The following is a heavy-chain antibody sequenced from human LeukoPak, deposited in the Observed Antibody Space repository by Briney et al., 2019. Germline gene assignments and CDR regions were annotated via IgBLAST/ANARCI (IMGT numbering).Heavy chain of an antibody. Sequence: GASVKVSCKASGYTFTSYGISWVRQAPGQGLEWMGWISAYNGNTNYAQKLQGRVTMTTDTSTSTAYMELRSLRPDDTAVCYCARTYCSSTSCYSPEFVYWGQGTLVTVSS. J-gene: IGHJ4*02. CDR2: ISAYNGNT. D-gene: IGHD2-2*02. V-gene: IGHV1-18*01. CDR1: GYTFTSYG. CDR3: ARTYCSSTSCYSPEFVY.